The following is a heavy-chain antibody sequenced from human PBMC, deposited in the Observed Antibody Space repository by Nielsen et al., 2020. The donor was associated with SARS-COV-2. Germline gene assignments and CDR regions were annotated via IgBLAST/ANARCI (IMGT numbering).Heavy chain of an antibody. J-gene: IGHJ6*03. CDR2: IYYSGST. V-gene: IGHV4-39*01. Sequence: WIRQPPGKGLEWIGSIYYSGSTYYNPSLKSRVTISVDTSKNQLSLKLSSVTAADTAVYYCARGGYSSSSGRRYYYYMDVWGKGTTVTVSS. CDR3: ARGGYSSSSGRRYYYYMDV. D-gene: IGHD6-6*01.